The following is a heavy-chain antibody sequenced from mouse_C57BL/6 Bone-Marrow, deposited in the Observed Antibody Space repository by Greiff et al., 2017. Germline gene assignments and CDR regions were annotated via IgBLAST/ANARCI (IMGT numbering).Heavy chain of an antibody. CDR1: GYTFTSYW. V-gene: IGHV1-69*01. J-gene: IGHJ4*01. Sequence: QVQLKQPGAELVMPGASVKLSCKASGYTFTSYWMHWVKQRPGQGLEWIGEIDPSDSYTNYNQKFKGKSTLTVDKSSSTAYMQLSSLTSEDSAVYYCARFHYDYDGYYAMDYWGQGTSGT. CDR3: ARFHYDYDGYYAMDY. CDR2: IDPSDSYT. D-gene: IGHD2-4*01.